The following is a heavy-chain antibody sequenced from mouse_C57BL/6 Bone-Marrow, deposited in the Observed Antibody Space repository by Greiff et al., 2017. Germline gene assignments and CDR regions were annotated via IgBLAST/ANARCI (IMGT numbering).Heavy chain of an antibody. Sequence: QVQLKESGPELVKPGASVKLSCKASGYTFTSYDINWVKQRPGQGLEWIGWIYPRDGSTKYNEKFKGKATLTVDTSSSTAYMELHSLTSEDSAVYFCARVEFDGSSGDGYFDVWGTGTTVTVSS. CDR1: GYTFTSYD. CDR2: IYPRDGST. V-gene: IGHV1-85*01. J-gene: IGHJ1*03. D-gene: IGHD1-1*01. CDR3: ARVEFDGSSGDGYFDV.